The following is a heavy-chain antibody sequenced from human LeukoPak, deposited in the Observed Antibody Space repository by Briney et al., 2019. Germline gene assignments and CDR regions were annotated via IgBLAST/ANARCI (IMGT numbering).Heavy chain of an antibody. CDR3: AREMAGTCVFDI. V-gene: IGHV6-1*01. D-gene: IGHD1-1*01. CDR2: TYYRSKWYN. CDR1: GDSVSSNSAA. Sequence: SQTLSLTCAISGDSVSSNSAAWNWLRQSPSRGLEWLVRTYYRSKWYNDSVISVKSRITINPDTSKNQFSLHLNSVTPEDTAVYYCAREMAGTCVFDIWGQGTMVTVSS. J-gene: IGHJ3*02.